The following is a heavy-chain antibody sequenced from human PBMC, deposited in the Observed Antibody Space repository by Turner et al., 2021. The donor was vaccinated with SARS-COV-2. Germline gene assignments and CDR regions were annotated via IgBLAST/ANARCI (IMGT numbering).Heavy chain of an antibody. J-gene: IGHJ2*01. CDR2: ILRDGSDQ. CDR1: GFIFTNHD. D-gene: IGHD3-9*01. Sequence: QVQLVESGGGVFQPGGSLGLSCAASGFIFTNHDLHWVRQAPGKGLEWVAAILRDGSDQYYADSVKGRFTISRDTSKKTVILQMNALRAEDTATYFCAKDLTVPGAPSSYWYFDFWGRGALVTVSS. CDR3: AKDLTVPGAPSSYWYFDF. V-gene: IGHV3-30*02.